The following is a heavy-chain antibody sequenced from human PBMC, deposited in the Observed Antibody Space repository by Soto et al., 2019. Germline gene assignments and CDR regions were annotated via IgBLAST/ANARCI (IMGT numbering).Heavy chain of an antibody. V-gene: IGHV3-74*01. Sequence: LRLSCAASGFTFSSYWMYWVRKAPGKGLVWVSRINSDGSSTSYADSVKGRFTISRDNAKNTLYLQMNSLRAEDTAVYYCASGGGYDFWSGYYTGPYYYYGMDVWGQGTTVTVSS. J-gene: IGHJ6*02. CDR3: ASGGGYDFWSGYYTGPYYYYGMDV. CDR2: INSDGSST. D-gene: IGHD3-3*01. CDR1: GFTFSSYW.